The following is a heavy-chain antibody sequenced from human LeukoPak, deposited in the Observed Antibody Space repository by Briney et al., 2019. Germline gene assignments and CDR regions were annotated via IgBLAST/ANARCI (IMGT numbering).Heavy chain of an antibody. V-gene: IGHV3-7*01. J-gene: IGHJ4*02. D-gene: IGHD4-23*01. CDR3: TKDEGATVATYRFDF. Sequence: PGGSLRLSCEASGFDFSNYYMSWVRQAPGKGLEWVANIKYDGTYTNYKDSVKGRLTISRDNAKNSVYLQMNSLRAEDTAVYYGTKDEGATVATYRFDFWGRGTLVTVSS. CDR2: IKYDGTYT. CDR1: GFDFSNYY.